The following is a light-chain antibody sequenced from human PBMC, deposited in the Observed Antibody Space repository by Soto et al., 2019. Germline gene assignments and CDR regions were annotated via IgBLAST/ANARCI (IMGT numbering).Light chain of an antibody. CDR2: DVS. Sequence: QSVLTQPPSASGSPGQSVTISCTGTSSDVGDYKYVSWYQQHPGKAPKLIIYDVSERPSGVPARFSGSKSGNTASLTVSGLQADDEADYYCSSYAGSNTVLFGGGTQLTVL. V-gene: IGLV2-8*01. CDR3: SSYAGSNTVL. CDR1: SSDVGDYKY. J-gene: IGLJ3*02.